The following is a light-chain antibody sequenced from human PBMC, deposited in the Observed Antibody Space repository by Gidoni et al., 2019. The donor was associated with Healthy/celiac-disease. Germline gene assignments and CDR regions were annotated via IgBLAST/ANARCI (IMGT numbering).Light chain of an antibody. CDR3: MQALQTPYT. Sequence: DIVMTQSPLSLPVTPGEPASISCRSSQCLLPSNGYNYLDWYLQKPGQSPQLLIYLGSNRASGVPDRFSGSGSGTDFTLKISRVEAEDVGVYYCMQALQTPYTFGQGTKLEIK. CDR2: LGS. J-gene: IGKJ2*01. CDR1: QCLLPSNGYNY. V-gene: IGKV2-28*01.